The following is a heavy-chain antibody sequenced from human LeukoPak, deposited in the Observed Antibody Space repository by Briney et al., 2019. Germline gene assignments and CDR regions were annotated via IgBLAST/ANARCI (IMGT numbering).Heavy chain of an antibody. CDR3: ASSEWELRGMAFDY. D-gene: IGHD1-26*01. V-gene: IGHV4-61*02. CDR2: IYTSGTT. Sequence: SETLSLTCTVSSGSISSGFYYWSWIRQPAGKGLEWIGRIYTSGTTNYNPSLKSRVTISIHVSKNQFSLELSSVTAADTAVYYCASSEWELRGMAFDYRGQGTLVTVSS. CDR1: SGSISSGFYY. J-gene: IGHJ4*02.